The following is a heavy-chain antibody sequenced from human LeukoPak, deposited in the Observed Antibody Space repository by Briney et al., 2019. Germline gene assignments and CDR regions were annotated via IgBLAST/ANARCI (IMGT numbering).Heavy chain of an antibody. J-gene: IGHJ4*02. V-gene: IGHV3-23*01. CDR1: GFTFSSYW. CDR2: INGGGGST. D-gene: IGHD1-26*01. Sequence: GGSLRLSCAASGFTFSSYWMHWVRQAPGKGLEWVSSINGGGGSTFYADSVKGRFTISRDNSKNTLYLQMNSLRAEDTAIYYCAKAGGIYSPFDFWGQGTLGSVSS. CDR3: AKAGGIYSPFDF.